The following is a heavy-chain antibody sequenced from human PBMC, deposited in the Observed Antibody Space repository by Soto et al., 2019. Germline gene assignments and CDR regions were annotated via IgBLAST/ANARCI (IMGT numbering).Heavy chain of an antibody. Sequence: EVHLLESGGGLVQPGGSLRLSCAASVFSFSNYAMSWVRQAPKKGLEWVSGIGSGGGTTHLADSVKGRFTISRDNSKNTLYLQMNSLRAEDTAVYYCGKDPNGDYIGAFDIWGQGTMVTVSS. CDR1: VFSFSNYA. J-gene: IGHJ3*02. CDR3: GKDPNGDYIGAFDI. D-gene: IGHD4-17*01. V-gene: IGHV3-23*01. CDR2: IGSGGGTT.